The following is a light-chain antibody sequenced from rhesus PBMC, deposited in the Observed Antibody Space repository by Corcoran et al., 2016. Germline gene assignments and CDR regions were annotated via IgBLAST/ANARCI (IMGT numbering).Light chain of an antibody. CDR2: GSS. J-gene: IGKJ1*01. CDR1: QSVSSS. CDR3: QQYSNWPRT. Sequence: EIVMTQSPATLSLSPGERATLSCRASQSVSSSLAWYQQKPGQAPRLLIYGSSSRATGTPDRFSGSGSGTEFTLTISSLEPEDFAVYYCQQYSNWPRTFGQGTKVEIK. V-gene: IGKV3-42*03.